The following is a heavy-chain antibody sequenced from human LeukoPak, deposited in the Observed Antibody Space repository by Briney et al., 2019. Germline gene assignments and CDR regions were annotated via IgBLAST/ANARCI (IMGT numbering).Heavy chain of an antibody. D-gene: IGHD3-16*02. CDR1: GGSISSSNYY. V-gene: IGHV4-39*01. CDR3: ARTLGWASSRYPFDG. CDR2: MYYSGNT. J-gene: IGHJ4*02. Sequence: SETLSLACTVSGGSISSSNYYWGWIRQPPGKGLEWIGSMYYSGNTDYNPSLKSRVTISVDTSKNQFSLKVNSVTAADTAVYYCARTLGWASSRYPFDGWGQGTLVAVSS.